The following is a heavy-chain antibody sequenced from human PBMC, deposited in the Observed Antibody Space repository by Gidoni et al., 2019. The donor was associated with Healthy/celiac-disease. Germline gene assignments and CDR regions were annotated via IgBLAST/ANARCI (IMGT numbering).Heavy chain of an antibody. V-gene: IGHV1-69*01. CDR2: IIPIFGTA. Sequence: QVQLVQSGAEVKKPGSSVKVSCKASGGTFSSYAISWVRQAPGQGLEWMGGIIPIFGTANYAQKFQGRVTITADESTSTAYMELSSLRSEDTAVYYCARDGYYYDSSGYYDRGAFDIWGQGTMVTVSS. CDR1: GGTFSSYA. CDR3: ARDGYYYDSSGYYDRGAFDI. D-gene: IGHD3-22*01. J-gene: IGHJ3*02.